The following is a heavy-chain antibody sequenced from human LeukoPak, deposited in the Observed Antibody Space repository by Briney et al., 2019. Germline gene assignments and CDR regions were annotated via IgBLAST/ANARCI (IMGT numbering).Heavy chain of an antibody. CDR2: IYYSGST. CDR1: GGSISSGGYY. D-gene: IGHD3-10*01. J-gene: IGHJ4*02. CDR3: ARSVDYGSPFDY. Sequence: SETLSLTCTVSGGSISSGGYYWSWIRQHPGKGLEWIGYIYYSGSTYYNPSLKSRVTISVDTSKNQFSLKLSSVTAADTAVYYCARSVDYGSPFDYWGQGTLVTASS. V-gene: IGHV4-31*03.